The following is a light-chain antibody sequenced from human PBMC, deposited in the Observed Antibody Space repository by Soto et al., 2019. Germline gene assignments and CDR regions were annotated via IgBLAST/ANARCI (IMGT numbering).Light chain of an antibody. V-gene: IGKV3-11*01. CDR3: QQRNIWPPVT. CDR2: GAF. CDR1: PSVTNY. J-gene: IGKJ5*01. Sequence: PGERATLSFRASPSVTNYLAWYQQKPGQPPRLLIYGAFNRAAGIPARFSGSGSGTDFTLTISSLEPEDSAVYYCQQRNIWPPVTFGQGTRLEIK.